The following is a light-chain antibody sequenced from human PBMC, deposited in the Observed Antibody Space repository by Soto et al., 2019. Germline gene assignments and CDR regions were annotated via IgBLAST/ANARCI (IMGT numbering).Light chain of an antibody. CDR2: EVS. V-gene: IGLV2-14*01. CDR1: SSDIGADNY. Sequence: QSALTQPASVSGSPGQSITISCTGVSSDIGADNYVSWYQQHPGKAPKLMIYEVSNRPSGVSGRFSGSKSGNTASLTISGLQADDEADYYCSSSTTNSAPFVFGTGTKVTVL. J-gene: IGLJ1*01. CDR3: SSSTTNSAPFV.